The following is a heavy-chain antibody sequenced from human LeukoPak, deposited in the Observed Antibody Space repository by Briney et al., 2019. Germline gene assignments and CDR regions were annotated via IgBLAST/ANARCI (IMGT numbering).Heavy chain of an antibody. CDR3: ARGQEGGSSGWFSLDGRDLHYYYYGMDV. D-gene: IGHD6-19*01. CDR1: GDSVSSNSAA. J-gene: IGHJ6*02. Sequence: SQTLSLTCAISGDSVSSNSAAWNWIRQSPSRGLEWLGRTYYRSKWYNDYAVSVKSRITINPDTSKNQFSLQLNSVTPEDTAVYYCARGQEGGSSGWFSLDGRDLHYYYYGMDVWGQGTTVTVSS. CDR2: TYYRSKWYN. V-gene: IGHV6-1*01.